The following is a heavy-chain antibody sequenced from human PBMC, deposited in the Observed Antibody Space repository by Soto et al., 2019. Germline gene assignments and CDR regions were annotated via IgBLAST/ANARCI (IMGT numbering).Heavy chain of an antibody. V-gene: IGHV1-3*01. CDR1: GYTFTSYA. Sequence: EASVKVSCKASGYTFTSYAMHWVRQAPGQRLEWMGWINAGNGNTKYSQKFQGRVTITRDTSASTAYMELSSLRSEDTAVYYCARGFSQNCSGGSCYFYWGQGTLVTV. CDR2: INAGNGNT. D-gene: IGHD2-15*01. J-gene: IGHJ4*02. CDR3: ARGFSQNCSGGSCYFY.